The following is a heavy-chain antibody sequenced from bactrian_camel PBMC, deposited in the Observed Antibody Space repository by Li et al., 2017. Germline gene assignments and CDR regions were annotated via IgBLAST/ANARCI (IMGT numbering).Heavy chain of an antibody. CDR3: VTGDSAYHSGGWYSKEYDY. J-gene: IGHJ4*01. CDR2: IDSDGST. D-gene: IGHD2*01. Sequence: HVQLVESGGGSVQSGGSLTLSCTADEYYDTLSMGWFRQAPGKEREGVAAIDSDGSTSYADSVKGRFTISRDNAKNRLYLQMNSLKSEDTALYYCVTGDSAYHSGGWYSKEYDYWGQGTQVTVS. V-gene: IGHV3S53*01. CDR1: EYYDTLS.